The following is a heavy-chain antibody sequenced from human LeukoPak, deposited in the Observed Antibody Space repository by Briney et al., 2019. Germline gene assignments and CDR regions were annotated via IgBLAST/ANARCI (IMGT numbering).Heavy chain of an antibody. CDR3: ARDGYYDSSGYYYVGAFDI. J-gene: IGHJ3*02. Sequence: GGSLRLSCAASGFTFSSYWMHWVRQAPGKGLVWVPRINSDGSSTSYADSVKGRFTISRDNAKNTLYLQMNSLRAEDTAVYYCARDGYYDSSGYYYVGAFDIWGQGTMVTVSS. V-gene: IGHV3-74*01. CDR2: INSDGSST. CDR1: GFTFSSYW. D-gene: IGHD3-22*01.